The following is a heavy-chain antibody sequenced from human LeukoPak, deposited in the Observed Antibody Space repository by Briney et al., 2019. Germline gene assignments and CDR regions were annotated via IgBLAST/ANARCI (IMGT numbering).Heavy chain of an antibody. CDR2: INHSGST. J-gene: IGHJ4*02. CDR1: GGSFSGYY. V-gene: IGHV4-34*01. CDR3: ATDKGSSSWYVY. D-gene: IGHD6-13*01. Sequence: SETLSLTCAVYGGSFSGYYWSWIRQPPGKGLEWIGEINHSGSTNYNPSLKSRVTISVDTSKNQFSLKLSSVTAADTAVYYCATDKGSSSWYVYWGQGTLVTVSS.